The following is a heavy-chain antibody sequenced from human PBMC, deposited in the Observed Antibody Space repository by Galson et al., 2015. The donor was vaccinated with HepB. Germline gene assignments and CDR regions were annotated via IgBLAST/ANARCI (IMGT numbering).Heavy chain of an antibody. J-gene: IGHJ6*03. CDR2: INAGNGNT. CDR1: GYTFTSYA. CDR3: ARDGSGHPGDYYYYYYYMDV. Sequence: SVKVSCKASGYTFTSYAMHWVRQAPGQRLEWMGWINAGNGNTKYSQKFQGRVTITRDTSASTAYMELSSLRSEDTAVYYCARDGSGHPGDYYYYYYYMDVWGKGTTVTVSS. D-gene: IGHD3-10*01. V-gene: IGHV1-3*01.